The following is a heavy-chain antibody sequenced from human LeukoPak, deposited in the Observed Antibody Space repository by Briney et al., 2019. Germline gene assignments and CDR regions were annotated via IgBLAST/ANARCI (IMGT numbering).Heavy chain of an antibody. Sequence: GVSLGLSCAASGFTFNGSAMHWVRQACGKGREWGGRITNKGNTYATAYAASVKGRFTISRDDSKNTPYLQMNSLKAEDTAVYYCKVTGTWDAFDIWGQGTMVTVSS. CDR1: GFTFNGSA. V-gene: IGHV3-73*01. CDR2: ITNKGNTYAT. CDR3: KVTGTWDAFDI. J-gene: IGHJ3*02. D-gene: IGHD6-19*01.